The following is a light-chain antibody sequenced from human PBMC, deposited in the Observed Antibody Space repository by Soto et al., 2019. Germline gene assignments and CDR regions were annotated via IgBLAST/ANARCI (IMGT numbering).Light chain of an antibody. Sequence: DIVMTQSPDSLAVSLGERATINCRSIQSVLYSSNNQNYLAWYQQKSGQSPKLLIYWASTRESGVPDRFSGSGSGTDFTLTISSLQADDVAVYYCQQYYSTPWTFGQGTKVEI. CDR1: QSVLYSSNNQNY. CDR2: WAS. V-gene: IGKV4-1*01. J-gene: IGKJ1*01. CDR3: QQYYSTPWT.